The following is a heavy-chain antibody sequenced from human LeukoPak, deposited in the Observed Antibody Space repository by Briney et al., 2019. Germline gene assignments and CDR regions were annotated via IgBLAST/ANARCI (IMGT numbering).Heavy chain of an antibody. CDR1: GTSLSGFS. J-gene: IGHJ4*02. V-gene: IGHV4-34*01. D-gene: IGHD3-16*01. Sequence: SETLSLTCNVSGTSLSGFSWSWVRQPPGKGLEWIGEINHSGGANYNPSLKSRVSISVDTSKNEFSLKLNSVTAADTSVSYCARIHPGLGWALDYWGQGTLVTVSS. CDR2: INHSGGA. CDR3: ARIHPGLGWALDY.